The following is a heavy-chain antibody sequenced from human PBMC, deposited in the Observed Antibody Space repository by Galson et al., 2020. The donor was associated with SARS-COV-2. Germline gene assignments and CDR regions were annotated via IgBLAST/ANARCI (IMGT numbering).Heavy chain of an antibody. D-gene: IGHD4-17*01. CDR2: ISYSGSTE. V-gene: IGHV3-30*04. J-gene: IGHJ4*02. Sequence: SLRLSCAASGFTFSSYAMHWVRQAPGKGLEWVAIISYSGSTEYNADSVKGRFTISRDNSKNTLYLQMESLRAEDTAVYYCAREGPTVTTSEIDYWGQGTLVTVSS. CDR1: GFTFSSYA. CDR3: AREGPTVTTSEIDY.